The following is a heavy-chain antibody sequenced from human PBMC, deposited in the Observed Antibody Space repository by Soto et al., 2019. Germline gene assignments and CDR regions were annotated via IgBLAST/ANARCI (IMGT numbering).Heavy chain of an antibody. CDR3: ARDAQDIVVVVAAPYFDY. J-gene: IGHJ4*02. CDR1: GYTFTSYG. Sequence: VKVSCKASGYTFTSYGISWVRQAPGQGLEWMGWISAYNGNTNYAQKLQGRVTMTTDTSTSTAYMELRSLRSDDTAVYYCARDAQDIVVVVAAPYFDYWGQGTLVTVSS. V-gene: IGHV1-18*01. CDR2: ISAYNGNT. D-gene: IGHD2-15*01.